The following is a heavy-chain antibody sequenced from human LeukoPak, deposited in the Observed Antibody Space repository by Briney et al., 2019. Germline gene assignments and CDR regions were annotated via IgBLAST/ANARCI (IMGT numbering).Heavy chain of an antibody. CDR1: GFTFSDYY. CDR2: ISSSGSTI. J-gene: IGHJ6*03. D-gene: IGHD3-10*01. CDR3: ARDRFGELSDYYYMDV. Sequence: GGSLRLSCAASGFTFSDYYMSWIRQAPGKGLEWVSYISSSGSTIYYADSVKGRFTISRDNAKNSLYLQMNSLRAEDTAVYYCARDRFGELSDYYYMDVWGKGTTVTISS. V-gene: IGHV3-11*04.